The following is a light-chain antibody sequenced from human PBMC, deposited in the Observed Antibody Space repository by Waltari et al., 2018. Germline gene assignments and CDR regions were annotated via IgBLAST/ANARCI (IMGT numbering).Light chain of an antibody. CDR1: RSNPGAGFD. CDR2: GNS. CDR3: QSYDNDLSGWV. J-gene: IGLJ3*02. V-gene: IGLV1-40*01. Sequence: QSVLTQPPSVSGAPGQRVTISCTGGRSNPGAGFDVPWYQQLPGAAPNLLIYGNSNRPSGVPDRFSGSKSGTSASLAITGLQADDEADYYCQSYDNDLSGWVFGGGTSLTVL.